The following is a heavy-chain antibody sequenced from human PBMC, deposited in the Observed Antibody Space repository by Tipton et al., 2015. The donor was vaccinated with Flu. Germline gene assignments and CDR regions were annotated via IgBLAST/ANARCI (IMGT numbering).Heavy chain of an antibody. CDR1: GFTFDDYA. Sequence: SLRLSCAASGFTFDDYAMHWVRQAPGKGLEWVSGISWNSGSIGYADSVKGRFTISRDNAKNSLYLQMNSLRAEDTALYYCAKDTGRGAMALYYFDYWGQGTLVTVSS. V-gene: IGHV3-9*01. J-gene: IGHJ4*02. CDR2: ISWNSGSI. CDR3: AKDTGRGAMALYYFDY. D-gene: IGHD3-16*01.